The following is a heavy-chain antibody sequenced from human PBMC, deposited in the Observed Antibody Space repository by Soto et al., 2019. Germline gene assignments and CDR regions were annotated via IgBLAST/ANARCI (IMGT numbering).Heavy chain of an antibody. CDR2: ISWNSGSI. CDR1: GFTFDDYA. J-gene: IGHJ4*02. V-gene: IGHV3-9*01. D-gene: IGHD4-17*01. CDR3: AKDKVQEGYGGDHYFDY. Sequence: GGSLRLSCAASGFTFDDYAMHWVRQAPGKGLEWVSGISWNSGSIGYADSVKGRFTISRDNAKNSLYLQMNSLRAEDTALYHCAKDKVQEGYGGDHYFDYWGQGTLVTVSS.